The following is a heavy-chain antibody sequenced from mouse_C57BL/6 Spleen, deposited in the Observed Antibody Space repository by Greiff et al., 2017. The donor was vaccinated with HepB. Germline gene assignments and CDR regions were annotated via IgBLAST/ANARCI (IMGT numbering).Heavy chain of an antibody. Sequence: VEPGASVKMSCKASGYTFTDYYMNWVKQSHGKSLEWIGVINPYNGGTSYNQKFKGKATLTVDKSSSTAYMELNSLTSEDSAVYYCAYDYDGDYWGQGTTLTVSS. CDR2: INPYNGGT. J-gene: IGHJ2*01. CDR1: GYTFTDYY. CDR3: AYDYDGDY. D-gene: IGHD2-4*01. V-gene: IGHV1-19*01.